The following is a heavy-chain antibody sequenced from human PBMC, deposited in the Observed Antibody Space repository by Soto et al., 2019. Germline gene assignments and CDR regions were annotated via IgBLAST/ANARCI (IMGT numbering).Heavy chain of an antibody. V-gene: IGHV1-18*01. CDR1: GYTFTSYG. Sequence: GASVKVSCKASGYTFTSYGISWVRQAPGQGLEWMGWISAYNGNTNYAQKLQGRVTMTTDTSTSTAYMELRSLRSEDTAVYYCARDSGGPYYDILTCCCDPHLFDYWGQGTLVTVSS. CDR2: ISAYNGNT. J-gene: IGHJ4*02. CDR3: ARDSGGPYYDILTCCCDPHLFDY. D-gene: IGHD3-9*01.